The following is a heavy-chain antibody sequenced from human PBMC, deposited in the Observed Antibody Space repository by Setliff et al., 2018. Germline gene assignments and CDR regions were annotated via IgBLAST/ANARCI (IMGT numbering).Heavy chain of an antibody. Sequence: TLSLTCTVSGGSISSSSYYWGWIRQPPGKGLEWIGSIYYSGSTYYDPSLKSRVTISVDTSKNQFSLKLSSVTAADTAVYYCAREQSNYDFWSGYYGSYYYYMDVWGKGTTVTVSS. J-gene: IGHJ6*03. D-gene: IGHD3-3*01. CDR2: IYYSGST. CDR1: GGSISSSSYY. V-gene: IGHV4-39*07. CDR3: AREQSNYDFWSGYYGSYYYYMDV.